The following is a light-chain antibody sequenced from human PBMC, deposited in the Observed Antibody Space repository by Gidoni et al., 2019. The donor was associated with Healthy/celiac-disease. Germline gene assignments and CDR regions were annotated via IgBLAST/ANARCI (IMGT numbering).Light chain of an antibody. V-gene: IGKV1-39*01. Sequence: DIQMTQSPSSLSASVGDRVTITCRASQSISSYLNWYQQKPGKAHKLLIYDASSLQSGVPSRCSGRGSVTDCTLTISSLQPEDFATCYGQQSNSTPRTFGQGTKLEIK. J-gene: IGKJ1*01. CDR1: QSISSY. CDR2: DAS. CDR3: QQSNSTPRT.